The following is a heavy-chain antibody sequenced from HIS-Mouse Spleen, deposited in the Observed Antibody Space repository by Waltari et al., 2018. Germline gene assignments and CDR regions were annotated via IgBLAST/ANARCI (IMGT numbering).Heavy chain of an antibody. D-gene: IGHD6-13*01. CDR1: GGSISSSSYY. Sequence: QLQLQESGPGLVKPSETLSLTCTVSGGSISSSSYYWGWIRQPPGKGLEWIGSIYYSGNTTYHPALKSRLTISVDTSKNQFSLKLSSVTAADTAVYYCAREIPYSSSWYDWYFDLWGRGTLVTVSS. J-gene: IGHJ2*01. CDR3: AREIPYSSSWYDWYFDL. V-gene: IGHV4-39*07. CDR2: IYYSGNT.